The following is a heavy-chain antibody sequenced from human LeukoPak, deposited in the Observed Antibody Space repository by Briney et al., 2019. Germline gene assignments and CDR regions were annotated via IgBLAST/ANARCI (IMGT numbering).Heavy chain of an antibody. Sequence: GGSLRLSCAASEFSFSYYWMSWVRQAPGKGLEWVANIRQDGSEKYYVDSVKGRFTISRDNAKNSLYLQMNSLRAEDTAVYYCAELGITMIGGVWGKGTTVTISS. CDR3: AELGITMIGGV. CDR2: IRQDGSEK. V-gene: IGHV3-7*01. J-gene: IGHJ6*04. CDR1: EFSFSYYW. D-gene: IGHD3-10*02.